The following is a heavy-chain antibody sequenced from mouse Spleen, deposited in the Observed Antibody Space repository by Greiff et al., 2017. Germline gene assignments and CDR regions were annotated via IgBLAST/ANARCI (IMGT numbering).Heavy chain of an antibody. CDR2: ISTYYGNT. Sequence: GVSVKISCKGSGYTFTDYAMHWVKQSHAKSLEWIGVISTYYGNTNYNQKFKGKATMTVDKSSSTAYMELARLTSEDSAIYYCARESYYYAMDYWGQGTSVTVSS. CDR3: ARESYYYAMDY. CDR1: GYTFTDYA. V-gene: IGHV1S137*01. J-gene: IGHJ4*01.